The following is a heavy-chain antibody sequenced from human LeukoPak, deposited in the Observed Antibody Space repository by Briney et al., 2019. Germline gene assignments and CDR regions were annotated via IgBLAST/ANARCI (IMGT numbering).Heavy chain of an antibody. CDR2: IYSGGST. Sequence: GGSLRLSCAASGFTVSYTYMSWVRQAPGKGLEWVSVIYSGGSTYYADSVKGRFTISRDNSKNTLYLQMNSLRAEDTAVYYFARDRHDAFDIWGQGTMVSVSS. V-gene: IGHV3-66*01. CDR1: GFTVSYTY. J-gene: IGHJ3*02. CDR3: ARDRHDAFDI.